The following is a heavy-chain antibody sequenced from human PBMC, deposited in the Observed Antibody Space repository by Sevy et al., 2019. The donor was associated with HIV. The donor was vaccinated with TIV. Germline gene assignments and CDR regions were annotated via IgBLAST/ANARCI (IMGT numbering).Heavy chain of an antibody. V-gene: IGHV1-3*01. CDR1: GFTFTYYT. Sequence: DTVKVSCKASGFTFTYYTVHWVRQAPRQGLERTGWINPGNRNTRYAQKFQGRVTITTDRSATTTYMALSSLRPEDTAVYHCAPSPGGTKHFNPWGQGTRVTVSS. D-gene: IGHD2-15*01. J-gene: IGHJ5*02. CDR3: APSPGGTKHFNP. CDR2: INPGNRNT.